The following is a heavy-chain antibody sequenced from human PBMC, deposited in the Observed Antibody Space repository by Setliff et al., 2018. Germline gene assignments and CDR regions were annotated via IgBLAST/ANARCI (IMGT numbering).Heavy chain of an antibody. V-gene: IGHV1-18*01. D-gene: IGHD3-3*01. Sequence: ASVKVSCKASDYPFLSYGLSWVRQAPGQGLEWLGWISAYTGNADYAQNFQGRVTMTTDTSTSTAYMELRSLRSDDTAVYYCARVPRLEWLLPTFDSWGQGTLVTVSS. J-gene: IGHJ4*02. CDR2: ISAYTGNA. CDR1: DYPFLSYG. CDR3: ARVPRLEWLLPTFDS.